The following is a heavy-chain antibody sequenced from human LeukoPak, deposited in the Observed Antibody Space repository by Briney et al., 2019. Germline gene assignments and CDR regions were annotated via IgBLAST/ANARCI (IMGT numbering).Heavy chain of an antibody. CDR3: ARAGRYDYGDYGWNY. V-gene: IGHV3-7*01. J-gene: IGHJ4*02. Sequence: GGSLRLSCAASGFTFSSYYMSWVRQAPGKGLEWVANIKQDGSEKQYVDSVKGRFTISRDNVKNSLYLQMNSLRAEDTDVYYCARAGRYDYGDYGWNYWGQGTLVTVSS. CDR2: IKQDGSEK. D-gene: IGHD4-17*01. CDR1: GFTFSSYY.